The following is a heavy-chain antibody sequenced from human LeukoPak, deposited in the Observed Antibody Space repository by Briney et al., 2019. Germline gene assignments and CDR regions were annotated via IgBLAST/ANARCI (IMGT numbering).Heavy chain of an antibody. CDR3: ARGTVGATFNWFDP. J-gene: IGHJ5*02. V-gene: IGHV1-2*02. CDR2: INPNSGGT. CDR1: GYTFTGYY. Sequence: GASVKVSCKASGYTFTGYYMHWVRQAPGQGLEWMGWINPNSGGTNYAQKFQGRVTMTRDTSISTAYMELSRLRSDDTAVYYCARGTVGATFNWFDPWGQGTLVTVSS. D-gene: IGHD1-26*01.